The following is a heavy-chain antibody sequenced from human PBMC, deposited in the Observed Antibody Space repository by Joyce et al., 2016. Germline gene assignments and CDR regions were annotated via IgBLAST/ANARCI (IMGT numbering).Heavy chain of an antibody. CDR3: ARVPGRYYYYYGVDV. V-gene: IGHV3-23*01. CDR2: IGGGGGRT. CDR1: GFTFSSYA. Sequence: EVQLLESGGGLVQPGGSLRLSCAASGFTFSSYAMSWVRQTPDKGVEWVSAIGGGGGRTYHADAVKGRFTISRDDSKSTLLLQMSRLRAEDTAIYYCARVPGRYYYYYGVDVWGQGTTVTVSS. J-gene: IGHJ6*02.